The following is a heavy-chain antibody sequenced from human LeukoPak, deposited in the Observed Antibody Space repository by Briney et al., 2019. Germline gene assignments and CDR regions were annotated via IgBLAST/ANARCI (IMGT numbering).Heavy chain of an antibody. CDR2: IKPDGSEK. V-gene: IGHV3-7*01. CDR3: VRGGTYWTVS. J-gene: IGHJ5*01. Sequence: TGGSLRLSCAASGFLFSASYMSWVRLDPGKGLEWVATIKPDGSEKYHVDSVSGRFTISRDNTNDSLFLQMNSLRVDDTAVYYCVRGGTYWTVSWGQGTLVNVS. CDR1: GFLFSASY.